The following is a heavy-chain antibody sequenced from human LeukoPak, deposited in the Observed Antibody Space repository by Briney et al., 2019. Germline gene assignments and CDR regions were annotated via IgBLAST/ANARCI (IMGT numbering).Heavy chain of an antibody. CDR1: GGSISNSY. Sequence: PSETLSLTCTVSGGSISNSYWSWIRQPPGKGLEWIGSIYYSGSTNYNPSLKSRVTISVDTSRNQFSLKLSSVTAADTAVYYCARGSVYTSSWHPYWGQGTLVTVSS. V-gene: IGHV4-59*01. J-gene: IGHJ1*01. CDR2: IYYSGST. D-gene: IGHD6-13*01. CDR3: ARGSVYTSSWHPY.